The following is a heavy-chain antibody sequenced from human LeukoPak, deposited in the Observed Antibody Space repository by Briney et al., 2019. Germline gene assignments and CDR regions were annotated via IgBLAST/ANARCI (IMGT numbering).Heavy chain of an antibody. CDR1: GFTFSSYT. CDR2: VSSSSTYI. V-gene: IGHV3-21*01. J-gene: IGHJ4*02. D-gene: IGHD1-26*01. CDR3: ARDYLEGATRSEYY. Sequence: GGSLRLSCAASGFTFSSYTMSWVRQAPGQGLEWVSSVSSSSTYIYYADSVKGRFTISRDNAKKSLYLHMNSLRAEDTAVYYCARDYLEGATRSEYYGRQGTLVTVSS.